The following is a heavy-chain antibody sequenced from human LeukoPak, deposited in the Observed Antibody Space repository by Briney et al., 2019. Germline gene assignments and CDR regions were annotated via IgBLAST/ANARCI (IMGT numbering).Heavy chain of an antibody. J-gene: IGHJ4*02. CDR2: IYYSGST. Sequence: ASETLSLTCTVFGGSISSYYWSWIRQPPGKGLEWIGYIYYSGSTNYNPSLKSRVTISVDTSKNQFSLKLSSVTAADTAVYYCARGPELDFDYWGQGTLVTVS. V-gene: IGHV4-59*01. CDR3: ARGPELDFDY. CDR1: GGSISSYY.